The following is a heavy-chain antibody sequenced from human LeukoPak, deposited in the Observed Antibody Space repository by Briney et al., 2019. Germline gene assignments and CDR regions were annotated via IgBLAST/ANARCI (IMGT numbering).Heavy chain of an antibody. CDR2: INHSGST. Sequence: PSETLSLTCAVYGGSFSGYYWSWIRQPPGKGLEWIGEINHSGSTNYNPSLKSRVTISVDTSKNQFSLKLSSVTAADTAVYYCARGPWYSSSWYPNWFDPWGQGTLVTVSS. V-gene: IGHV4-34*01. J-gene: IGHJ5*02. D-gene: IGHD6-13*01. CDR3: ARGPWYSSSWYPNWFDP. CDR1: GGSFSGYY.